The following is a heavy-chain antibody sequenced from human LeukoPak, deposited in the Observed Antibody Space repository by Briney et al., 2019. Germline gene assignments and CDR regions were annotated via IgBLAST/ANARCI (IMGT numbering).Heavy chain of an antibody. CDR3: AKDRSGGRWDSSYYRIDY. CDR1: GFTFSSYW. Sequence: GGSLRLSCAASGFTFSSYWMSWVRQTPEKGLEWVANIKQDGSEKYYVDSVKGRFTNSRDNAKNSMFLQMNSLRAEDTAVYYFAKDRSGGRWDSSYYRIDYWGQGTLVTVSS. V-gene: IGHV3-7*01. J-gene: IGHJ4*02. D-gene: IGHD6-6*01. CDR2: IKQDGSEK.